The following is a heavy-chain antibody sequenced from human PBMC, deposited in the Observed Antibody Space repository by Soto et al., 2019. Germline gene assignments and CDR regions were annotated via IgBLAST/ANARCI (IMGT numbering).Heavy chain of an antibody. CDR1: GFNFRSYA. CDR3: AKGGYTSYYDY. J-gene: IGHJ4*02. D-gene: IGHD5-18*01. V-gene: IGHV3-23*01. CDR2: IRASGDTT. Sequence: EVQLLESGGGLVQPGGSLRLSCAASGFNFRSYAITWVRQAPGKGLEWVSTIRASGDTTFYADSVKGRITISRDNSKNTVYLQMNTLAAEDTAVYFCAKGGYTSYYDYWGQGILITVSS.